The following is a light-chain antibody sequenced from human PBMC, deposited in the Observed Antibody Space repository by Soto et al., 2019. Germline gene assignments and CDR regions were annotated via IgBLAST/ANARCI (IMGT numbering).Light chain of an antibody. CDR3: QTWGTGSGSVV. Sequence: QLVLTQSPSASASLGASVKLTCTLSSGHSNYAIAWHQQQPETGPRYLMKVNSGGSHIKGDGIPDRFSGSSSGAERYLFISSLQSEDEADYYCQTWGTGSGSVVFGGGTQLTVL. J-gene: IGLJ7*01. V-gene: IGLV4-69*01. CDR1: SGHSNYA. CDR2: VNSGGSH.